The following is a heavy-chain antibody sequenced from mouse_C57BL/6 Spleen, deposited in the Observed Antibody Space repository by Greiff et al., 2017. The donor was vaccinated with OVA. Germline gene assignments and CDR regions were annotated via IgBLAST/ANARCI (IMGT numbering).Heavy chain of an antibody. CDR1: GFNIKDYY. D-gene: IGHD1-1*01. J-gene: IGHJ1*03. CDR3: ATVVARGYWYFDV. Sequence: EVQLVESGAELVKPGASVKLSCTASGFNIKDYYMHWVKQRTEQGLEWIGRIDPEDGETKYAPKFQGKATITADTSSNTAYLQLSSLTSEDTAVYYCATVVARGYWYFDVWGTGTTVTVSS. V-gene: IGHV14-2*01. CDR2: IDPEDGET.